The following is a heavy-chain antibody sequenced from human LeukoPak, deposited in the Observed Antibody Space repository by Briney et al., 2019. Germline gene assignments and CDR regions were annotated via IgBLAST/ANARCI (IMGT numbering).Heavy chain of an antibody. CDR1: GFTFSNDW. J-gene: IGHJ4*02. Sequence: GGSLRLSCAASGFTFSNDWMHWVRQAPGKGLVWVSRILRDDSSISYADSVRGRFTISRDNAKNTLYLQMNSLRADDTAVYYCVRSYDYWGQGTMVIVSS. V-gene: IGHV3-74*03. CDR2: ILRDDSSI. CDR3: VRSYDY.